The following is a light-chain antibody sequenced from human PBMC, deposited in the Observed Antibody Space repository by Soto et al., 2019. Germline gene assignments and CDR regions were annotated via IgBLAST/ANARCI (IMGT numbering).Light chain of an antibody. Sequence: QSALTQPPSVSGSPGQSVAISCTGTSSDVGSYNRVSWYQQPPGAAPKLMIYEVSTRPSGVPDRFSGSKSGNTASLTISRLQAEDEADYYCNSYTGSSTYVFGTGTKLTVL. J-gene: IGLJ1*01. CDR3: NSYTGSSTYV. CDR1: SSDVGSYNR. CDR2: EVS. V-gene: IGLV2-18*02.